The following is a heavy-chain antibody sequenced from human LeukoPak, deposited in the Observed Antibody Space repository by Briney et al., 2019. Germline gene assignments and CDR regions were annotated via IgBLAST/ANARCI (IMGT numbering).Heavy chain of an antibody. D-gene: IGHD2-2*01. J-gene: IGHJ5*02. V-gene: IGHV4-61*02. CDR2: IYTSGST. CDR3: ARALGLFTEYCSSTSCLNWFDP. Sequence: SQTLSLTCTVSGGSISSGSYYWSWIRQPAGKGLEWIGRIYTSGSTNYNPSLKSRVTISVDTSKNQFSLKLSSVTAADTAVYYCARALGLFTEYCSSTSCLNWFDPWGQGTLVTVSS. CDR1: GGSISSGSYY.